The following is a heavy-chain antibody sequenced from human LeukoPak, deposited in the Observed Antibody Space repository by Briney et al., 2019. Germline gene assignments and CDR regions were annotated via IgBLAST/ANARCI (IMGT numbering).Heavy chain of an antibody. CDR1: GLIFRNYA. CDR2: ITGSGDST. CDR3: AKWGDYDILTGYYVSDF. D-gene: IGHD3-9*01. Sequence: GGSLRLSCAASGLIFRNYAMSWVRQAPGKGLGWVSAITGSGDSTYYADSVKGRFTISRDNSKNTLYVEMNTLRAEDTAVYYCAKWGDYDILTGYYVSDFWGQGTLVTVSS. J-gene: IGHJ4*02. V-gene: IGHV3-23*01.